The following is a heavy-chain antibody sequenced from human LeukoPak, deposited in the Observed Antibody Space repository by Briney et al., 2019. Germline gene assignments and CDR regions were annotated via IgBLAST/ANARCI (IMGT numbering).Heavy chain of an antibody. Sequence: SETLSLTCTVSGGSISSSSYYWGWIRQPPGKGLEWIGSIYYSGSTYYNPSLKSRVTISVDTSKNQFSLKLSSVTAADTAVYYCARQHTYYDYVWGTPAAAFDIWGQGTMVTVSS. CDR3: ARQHTYYDYVWGTPAAAFDI. CDR1: GGSISSSSYY. D-gene: IGHD3-16*01. J-gene: IGHJ3*02. CDR2: IYYSGST. V-gene: IGHV4-39*01.